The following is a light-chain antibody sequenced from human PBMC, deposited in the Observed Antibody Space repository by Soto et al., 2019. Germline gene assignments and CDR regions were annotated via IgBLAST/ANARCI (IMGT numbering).Light chain of an antibody. CDR2: GAS. J-gene: IGKJ1*01. CDR3: QRYGSSPPRRT. Sequence: EIVLTQSPGTLSLSPGERATLSCRASQSVSSSYLAWYQQKPGQAPRLLIYGASSRATGIPDRFSGSGSGTDIALTISRLEPEDFAVYYCQRYGSSPPRRTFGQGTKVEIK. V-gene: IGKV3-20*01. CDR1: QSVSSSY.